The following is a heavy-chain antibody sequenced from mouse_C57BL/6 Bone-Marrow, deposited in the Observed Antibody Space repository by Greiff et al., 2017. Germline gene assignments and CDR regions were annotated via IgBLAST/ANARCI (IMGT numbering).Heavy chain of an antibody. J-gene: IGHJ2*01. Sequence: EVKLMESGGGLVKPGGSLKLSCAASGFTFSSYAMSWVRQTPEKRLEWVATISDGGSYTYYPDNVKGRFTISRDNAKNNLYLQMSHLKSEDTAMYYGARDYYGSSWYYFDYWGQGTTLTVSS. D-gene: IGHD1-1*01. CDR1: GFTFSSYA. CDR2: ISDGGSYT. CDR3: ARDYYGSSWYYFDY. V-gene: IGHV5-4*01.